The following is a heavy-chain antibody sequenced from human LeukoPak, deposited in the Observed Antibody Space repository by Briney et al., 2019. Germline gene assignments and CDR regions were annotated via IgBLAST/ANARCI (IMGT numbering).Heavy chain of an antibody. Sequence: GGSLRLSCAASGFTFDDYGMSWVRQVPGKGLEWVSGINWNGSGAGYADSVKGRFTISRDNAKNSLYLQMNSLRAEDTAVYYCARGWEGGADYWGQGTLVTVSS. V-gene: IGHV3-20*04. D-gene: IGHD1-26*01. CDR3: ARGWEGGADY. J-gene: IGHJ4*02. CDR1: GFTFDDYG. CDR2: INWNGSGA.